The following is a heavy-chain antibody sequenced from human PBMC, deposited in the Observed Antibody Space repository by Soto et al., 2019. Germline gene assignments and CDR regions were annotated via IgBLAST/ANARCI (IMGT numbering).Heavy chain of an antibody. CDR3: AKGRGEMNCANYYGLDV. D-gene: IGHD1-1*01. CDR1: GFTFPRFG. J-gene: IGHJ6*02. CDR2: ITYEGSQI. Sequence: QVQLVESGGGVVQPGRSLRLSCAASGFTFPRFGMHWVRQAPGKGLEWVALITYEGSQIYYADAVKGRFTISRDNGDNTLSLPMDNLRTEDTATYFCAKGRGEMNCANYYGLDVWGQGTTVTVSS. V-gene: IGHV3-30*18.